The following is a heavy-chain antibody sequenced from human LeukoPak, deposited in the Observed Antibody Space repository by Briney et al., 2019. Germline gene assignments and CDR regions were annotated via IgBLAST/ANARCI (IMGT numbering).Heavy chain of an antibody. CDR3: AKDRGGYCSSTSCYTGIGWFDP. Sequence: PGGSLRLSCAASGFTFSSYAMSWVRQAPGKGLEWVSAISGSGGSTYYADSVKGRSTISRDNSKNTLYLQMNSLRAEDTAVYYCAKDRGGYCSSTSCYTGIGWFDPWGQGTLVTVSS. J-gene: IGHJ5*02. V-gene: IGHV3-23*01. D-gene: IGHD2-2*02. CDR1: GFTFSSYA. CDR2: ISGSGGST.